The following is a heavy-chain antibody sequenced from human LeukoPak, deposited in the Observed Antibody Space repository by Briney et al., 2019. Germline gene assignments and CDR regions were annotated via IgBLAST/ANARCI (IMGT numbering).Heavy chain of an antibody. CDR1: GGSISSSSYY. CDR3: ARVSSGNGYLYYIDY. CDR2: MYYSGST. D-gene: IGHD5-24*01. Sequence: SSETLSLTCTVSGGSISSSSYYWSWIRQPPGKGLEWIGFMYYSGSTNYNPSLKSRVTISVDTSKNQFTLKLSSVTAADTAVYYCARVSSGNGYLYYIDYWGQGTLVTVSA. J-gene: IGHJ4*02. V-gene: IGHV4-61*01.